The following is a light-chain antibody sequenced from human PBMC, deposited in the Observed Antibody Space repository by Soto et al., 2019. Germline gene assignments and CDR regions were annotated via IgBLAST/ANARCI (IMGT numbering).Light chain of an antibody. V-gene: IGLV2-14*01. Sequence: QSVLTQPASVSGSPGQSITISCTGTSSDVGGHNYVSWYQQHPGKAPKLMIYEVTNRPSGVSNRFSGSKSGNTASLIISGLQAEDEADYYCSSYTTSTTLVVFGGGTKLTVL. J-gene: IGLJ2*01. CDR3: SSYTTSTTLVV. CDR1: SSDVGGHNY. CDR2: EVT.